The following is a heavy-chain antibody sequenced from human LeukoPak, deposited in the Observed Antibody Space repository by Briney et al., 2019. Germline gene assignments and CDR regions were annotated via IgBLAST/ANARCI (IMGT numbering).Heavy chain of an antibody. Sequence: PSETLSLTCTVSGGSISSSSYYWGGIRQPPGKGLEWIGSIYYSGSTYYNPSLKSRVTISVDTSKNQFSLKLSSVTAADTAVYYCARPRRTAMVTSFDYWGQGTLVTVSS. V-gene: IGHV4-39*01. CDR3: ARPRRTAMVTSFDY. CDR1: GGSISSSSYY. J-gene: IGHJ4*02. D-gene: IGHD5-18*01. CDR2: IYYSGST.